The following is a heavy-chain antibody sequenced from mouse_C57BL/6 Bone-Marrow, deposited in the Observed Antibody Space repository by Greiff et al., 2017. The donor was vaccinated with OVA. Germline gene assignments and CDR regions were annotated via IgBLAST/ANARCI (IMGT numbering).Heavy chain of an antibody. V-gene: IGHV1-69*01. J-gene: IGHJ3*01. Sequence: VQLQQPGAELVMPGASVKLSCKASGYTFTSYWMHWVKQRPGQGLAWIGEIDPSASYTNYNQKFEGKSTLTVDKSSSTAYRQLSSLTSEDSAVYYCAREGGTGPFAYWGQGTLVTVSA. D-gene: IGHD4-1*01. CDR3: AREGGTGPFAY. CDR1: GYTFTSYW. CDR2: IDPSASYT.